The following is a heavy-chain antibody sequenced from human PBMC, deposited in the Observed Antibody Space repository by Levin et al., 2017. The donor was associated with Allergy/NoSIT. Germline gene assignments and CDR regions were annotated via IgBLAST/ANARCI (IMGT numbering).Heavy chain of an antibody. J-gene: IGHJ6*02. CDR1: GGSISSSGYY. Sequence: KASETLSLTCTVSGGSISSSGYYWGWIRQPPGKGLEWIGTISYSGSTYYNPSLKSRVSLSADTSKNQFSLILSSLTAADSAVYYCSRRIKLELRYKDYGMDGWGQGTTVTVSS. D-gene: IGHD1-7*01. CDR2: ISYSGST. CDR3: SRRIKLELRYKDYGMDG. V-gene: IGHV4-39*07.